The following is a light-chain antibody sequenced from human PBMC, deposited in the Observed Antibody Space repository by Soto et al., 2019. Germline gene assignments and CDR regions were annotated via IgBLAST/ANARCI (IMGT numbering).Light chain of an antibody. CDR2: AAS. J-gene: IGKJ4*01. CDR1: QSLTNNY. CDR3: QHYGSSLPVT. Sequence: EIVLTQSPGTLSLSPGERATLSCRASQSLTNNYLAWYQQKPGQAPRLLIYAASSRATGIPDWFSGSGSETDFTLTISRMEPEDFAVYYCQHYGSSLPVTFGGGTNVEI. V-gene: IGKV3-20*01.